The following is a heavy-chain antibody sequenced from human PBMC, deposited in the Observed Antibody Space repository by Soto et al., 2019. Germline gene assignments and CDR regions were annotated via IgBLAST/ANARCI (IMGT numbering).Heavy chain of an antibody. Sequence: ASVKVSCKVSGYTLTELSMHWVRQAPGKGLEWMGGFDPEDGETIYAQKFQGRVTMTEDTSTDTAYMELSSLRSEDTAVYYCAISTVAAGRWGWVYWGQGTLVTVSS. CDR1: GYTLTELS. CDR2: FDPEDGET. V-gene: IGHV1-24*01. J-gene: IGHJ4*02. CDR3: AISTVAAGRWGWVY. D-gene: IGHD6-19*01.